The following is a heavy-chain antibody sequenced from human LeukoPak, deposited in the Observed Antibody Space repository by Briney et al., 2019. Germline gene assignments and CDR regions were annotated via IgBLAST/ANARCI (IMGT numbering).Heavy chain of an antibody. CDR1: GFTLSSYG. CDR3: ARGVGSSGWFAFDI. J-gene: IGHJ3*02. D-gene: IGHD6-19*01. CDR2: IWHDGSNR. Sequence: PGRSLRLSCAASGFTLSSYGMHWVRQAPGKGLEWVAVIWHDGSNRYYGDSVKGRFTISRDNSKNTLYLQMSSLRAEDTVVYYCARGVGSSGWFAFDIWGQGTMVTVSS. V-gene: IGHV3-33*01.